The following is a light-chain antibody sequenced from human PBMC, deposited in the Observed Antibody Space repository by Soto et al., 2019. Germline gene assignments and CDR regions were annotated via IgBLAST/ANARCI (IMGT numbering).Light chain of an antibody. CDR3: QQQGRSPLFT. J-gene: IGKJ2*01. V-gene: IGKV3-20*01. CDR1: QSVSSG. CDR2: SAS. Sequence: EIVLTQSPGTLSLSPGEIATLSCRASQSVSSGLAWYQQKPGQAHRLLIYSASSRATGIPDRFSGSGSGTDFTLTISRLESEDFAMYYCQQQGRSPLFTFGQGTQAGDQT.